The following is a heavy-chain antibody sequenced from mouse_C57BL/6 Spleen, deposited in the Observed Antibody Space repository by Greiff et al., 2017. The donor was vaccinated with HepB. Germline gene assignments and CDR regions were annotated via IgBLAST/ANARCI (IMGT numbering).Heavy chain of an antibody. Sequence: QVQLQQSGAELVRPGTSVKVSCKASGYAFTNYLIEWVKQRPGQGLEWIGVINPGSGGTNYNEKFKGKATLTADKSSSTAYMQLSSLTSEDSAVYFCARSARYFDYWGQGTTLTVSS. J-gene: IGHJ2*01. CDR3: ARSARYFDY. CDR1: GYAFTNYL. CDR2: INPGSGGT. V-gene: IGHV1-54*01. D-gene: IGHD3-1*01.